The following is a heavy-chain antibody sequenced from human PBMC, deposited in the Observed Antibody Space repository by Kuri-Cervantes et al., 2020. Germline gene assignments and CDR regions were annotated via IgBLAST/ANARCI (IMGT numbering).Heavy chain of an antibody. D-gene: IGHD4-17*01. CDR2: ISGSGSRI. V-gene: IGHV3-23*01. Sequence: GGSLRLSCAASGFTFSSYAMNWVRQAPGKGLEGVSTISGSGSRIYYADSVKGRFTISRDNSNNTLYLQMNSLRAEDTAIYYCAKDATTVTVIDYWGQGTLVTVSS. CDR3: AKDATTVTVIDY. CDR1: GFTFSSYA. J-gene: IGHJ4*02.